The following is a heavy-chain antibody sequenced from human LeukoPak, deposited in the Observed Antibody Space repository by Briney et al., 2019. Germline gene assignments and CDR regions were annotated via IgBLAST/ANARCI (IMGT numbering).Heavy chain of an antibody. CDR2: IYSGGST. CDR1: GFTFSSNY. D-gene: IGHD4-17*01. J-gene: IGHJ5*02. Sequence: GGSLRLSCAASGFTFSSNYMSWVRQAPGKGLEWVSVIYSGGSTYYSDSVKGRFTISRDNSKNTLYLQMNSLRAEDTAVYYCARVPDGDYGYWFDPWGQGTLVTVSS. CDR3: ARVPDGDYGYWFDP. V-gene: IGHV3-53*01.